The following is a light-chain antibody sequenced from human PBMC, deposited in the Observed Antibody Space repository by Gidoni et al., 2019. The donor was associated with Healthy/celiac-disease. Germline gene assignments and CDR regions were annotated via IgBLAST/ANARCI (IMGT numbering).Light chain of an antibody. V-gene: IGKV1-39*01. Sequence: DIQMTQSPSSLSASVGDRVTITCRASQSISSYLNWYQQKPGKAPKLLIYAASSLKSGVPSRFSGSGSGTDFTLTISSLQPEDFATYYCQQSYSTLTWTFXQXTKVEIK. J-gene: IGKJ1*01. CDR3: QQSYSTLTWT. CDR2: AAS. CDR1: QSISSY.